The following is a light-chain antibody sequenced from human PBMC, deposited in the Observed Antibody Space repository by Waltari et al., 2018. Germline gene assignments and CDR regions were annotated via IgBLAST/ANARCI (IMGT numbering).Light chain of an antibody. V-gene: IGKV2-30*02. Sequence: DVVMTQSPLSLPITPGQPASISCRSSQSLVHSNGNTYLSWFQQKPGQPPRRLIYEVSNQDSGVPDRFSGSGAGTNFTPKISRVEAEDVGVYYCGQGSHLPFSFGQGTKVEIK. CDR3: GQGSHLPFS. J-gene: IGKJ2*03. CDR2: EVS. CDR1: QSLVHSNGNTY.